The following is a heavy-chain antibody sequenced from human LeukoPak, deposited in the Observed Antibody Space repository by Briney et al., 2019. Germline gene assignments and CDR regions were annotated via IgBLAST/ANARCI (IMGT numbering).Heavy chain of an antibody. CDR2: IYSGGST. CDR1: GFTVSSNY. V-gene: IGHV3-53*01. J-gene: IGHJ4*02. Sequence: PGGSLRLSCAASGFTVSSNYMSWVRQAPGKGLEWVSVIYSGGSTYYADSVKGRFTISRDNSKNTLYLQMNSLRAEDTAVYYCASPGRAGTTLPFDYWGQGTLVTVSA. D-gene: IGHD1-1*01. CDR3: ASPGRAGTTLPFDY.